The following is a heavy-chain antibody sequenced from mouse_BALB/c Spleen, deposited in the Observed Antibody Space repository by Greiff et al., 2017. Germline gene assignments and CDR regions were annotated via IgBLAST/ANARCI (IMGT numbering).Heavy chain of an antibody. J-gene: IGHJ4*01. CDR3: ARGEEAYAMDY. Sequence: VKLVESGAELAKPGASVKMSCKASGYTFTSYWMPWVKQRPGQGLEWIGYINPSTGYTEYNQKFKDKATLTADKSSSTAYMQLSSLTSEDSAVYYCARGEEAYAMDYWGQGTSVTVSS. CDR2: INPSTGYT. CDR1: GYTFTSYW. V-gene: IGHV1-7*01.